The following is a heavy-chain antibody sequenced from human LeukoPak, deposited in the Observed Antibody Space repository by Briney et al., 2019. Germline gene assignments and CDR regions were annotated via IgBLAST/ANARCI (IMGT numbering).Heavy chain of an antibody. Sequence: GESLKISCKGSGYSFTSYWIGWVRQMPGKGLEWMGIIYPGDSDTRYSPSFQGQVTISADKSISTAYLQWSSLKASDTAMYYCARRDIVVVPAATDAFDIWGQGTIVTVSS. D-gene: IGHD2-2*01. J-gene: IGHJ3*02. V-gene: IGHV5-51*01. CDR2: IYPGDSDT. CDR1: GYSFTSYW. CDR3: ARRDIVVVPAATDAFDI.